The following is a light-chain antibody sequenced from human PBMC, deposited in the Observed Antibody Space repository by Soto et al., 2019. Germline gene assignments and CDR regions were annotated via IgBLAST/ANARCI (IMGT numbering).Light chain of an antibody. J-gene: IGKJ1*01. CDR2: GAS. Sequence: EILMTQSPATLSVAPGERATLSCRASQSFDSNLAWYQQKPGQAPSILIYGASTRATGISARFSGSGSGTEFTLTISRLQSEDFGVYYCQQYNTWWTFGKGIKVDI. CDR1: QSFDSN. V-gene: IGKV3-15*01. CDR3: QQYNTWWT.